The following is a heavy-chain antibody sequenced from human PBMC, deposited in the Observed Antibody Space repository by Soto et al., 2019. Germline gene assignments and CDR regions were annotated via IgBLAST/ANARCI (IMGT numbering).Heavy chain of an antibody. CDR3: ARESPSSQWLPTRYFDY. V-gene: IGHV3-48*02. D-gene: IGHD6-19*01. J-gene: IGHJ4*02. Sequence: EVQLVESRGDLVQPGGSLRLSCAASRFTFSDYSMNWVRQAPGKGLEWVSYISGGGETIYYADSVRGRFTISRDNAKNSLFLQMSSLREEDTAVYYCARESPSSQWLPTRYFDYWGQGTLVTVSA. CDR2: ISGGGETI. CDR1: RFTFSDYS.